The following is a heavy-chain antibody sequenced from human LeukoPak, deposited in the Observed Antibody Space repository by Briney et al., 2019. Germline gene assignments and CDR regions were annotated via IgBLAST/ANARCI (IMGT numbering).Heavy chain of an antibody. D-gene: IGHD5-18*01. CDR1: GFPFTPYP. CDR3: AKDRGYSYGYDR. CDR2: MSGSGGST. V-gene: IGHV3-23*01. J-gene: IGHJ5*02. Sequence: GGSLSLSCAASGFPFTPYPVNWVRQAPGGAVEWVSGMSGSGGSTYYAHSVKGRFTISRDNSKNTLYLQMNSLRAEDTAVYHCAKDRGYSYGYDRWGQGTLVTVSS.